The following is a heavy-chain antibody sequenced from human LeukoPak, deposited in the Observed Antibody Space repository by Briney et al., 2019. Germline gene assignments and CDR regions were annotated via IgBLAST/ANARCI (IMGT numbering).Heavy chain of an antibody. D-gene: IGHD6-13*01. CDR1: GGSFSGYY. Sequence: PSETLSLTCAVYGGSFSGYYWSWIRQPPGKGLEWIGEINHSGSTNYNPSLKSRVTISVDTSKNQFSLKLSSVTAADTAVYYCARCIAAAGGLFDYWGQGTLVTVSS. V-gene: IGHV4-34*01. J-gene: IGHJ4*02. CDR3: ARCIAAAGGLFDY. CDR2: INHSGST.